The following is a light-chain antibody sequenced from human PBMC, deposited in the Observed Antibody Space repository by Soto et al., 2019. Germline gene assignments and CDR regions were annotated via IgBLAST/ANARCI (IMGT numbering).Light chain of an antibody. V-gene: IGLV1-40*01. CDR3: QSYEGSFAV. Sequence: QSVLTQPPSVSGAPGQRVTISCTGSSSNIGAGYDVHWYQKFPGTAPKLLIYSNINRPSGVPDRFSGSKSGTSGSLAITGLQAEDEADYYCQSYEGSFAVFGGGTKLTVL. CDR1: SSNIGAGYD. CDR2: SNI. J-gene: IGLJ2*01.